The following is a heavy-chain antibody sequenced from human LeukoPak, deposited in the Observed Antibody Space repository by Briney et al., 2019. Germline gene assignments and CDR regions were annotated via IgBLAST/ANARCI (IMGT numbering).Heavy chain of an antibody. V-gene: IGHV3-30*02. D-gene: IGHD1-7*01. CDR3: AKRRGLELLYYYYMDV. J-gene: IGHJ6*03. CDR2: IRYDGSNK. Sequence: GGSLRLSCAVSGFTFNTYGMHWVRQAPGKGLEWVTFIRYDGSNKYYADSVKGRFTISRDNSKNTLYLQMNSLRAEDTAVYYCAKRRGLELLYYYYMDVWGKGTTVTVSS. CDR1: GFTFNTYG.